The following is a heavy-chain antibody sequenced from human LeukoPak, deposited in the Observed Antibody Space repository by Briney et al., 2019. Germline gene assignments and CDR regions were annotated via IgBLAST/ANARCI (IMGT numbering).Heavy chain of an antibody. V-gene: IGHV1-2*02. D-gene: IGHD3-22*01. CDR1: GYTFTGYY. J-gene: IGHJ4*02. CDR3: ARELPASLSDRSGYSFDY. Sequence: EASVKVSCKASGYTFTGYYMHWVRQAPGQGLEWMGWINPNSGGTNYAQKFQGRVTMTRDTSISTAYMELSRLRSDDTAVYYCARELPASLSDRSGYSFDYWGQGTLVTVSS. CDR2: INPNSGGT.